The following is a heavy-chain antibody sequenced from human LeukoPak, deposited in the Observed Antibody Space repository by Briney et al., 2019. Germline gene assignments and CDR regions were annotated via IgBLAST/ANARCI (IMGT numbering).Heavy chain of an antibody. V-gene: IGHV3-21*01. CDR2: ISSSSSYI. CDR3: ARADSSGWYFDY. Sequence: GGSLRLSCAASGFTFSSYSMNWVRQAPGKGLEWVSSISSSSSYIYYADSVKGRFTISRDNAKNSLYLQMNSLRAEDTAVYYCARADSSGWYFDYWGQGTLVTVSP. D-gene: IGHD6-19*01. J-gene: IGHJ4*02. CDR1: GFTFSSYS.